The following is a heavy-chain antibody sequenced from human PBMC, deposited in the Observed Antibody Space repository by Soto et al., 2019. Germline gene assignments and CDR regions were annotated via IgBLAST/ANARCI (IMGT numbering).Heavy chain of an antibody. CDR2: INPSAGGT. CDR3: ASGTYWSFDY. D-gene: IGHD1-26*01. Sequence: ASVKVSCKASGYTSNRYYMHWVRQAPGQGLEWMGVINPSAGGTSNPQKFRDRVSMTRDTSTRTFYMELSGLNFEDTAVYYCASGTYWSFDYWGQGTLVTVSS. V-gene: IGHV1-46*02. J-gene: IGHJ4*02. CDR1: GYTSNRYY.